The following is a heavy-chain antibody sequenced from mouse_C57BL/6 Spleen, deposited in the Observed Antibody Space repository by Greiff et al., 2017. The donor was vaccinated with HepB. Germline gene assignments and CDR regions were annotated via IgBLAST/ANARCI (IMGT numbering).Heavy chain of an antibody. V-gene: IGHV1-64*01. CDR1: GYTFTSYW. D-gene: IGHD2-13*01. J-gene: IGHJ2*01. Sequence: VQLQQPGAELVKPGASVKLSCKASGYTFTSYWMHWVKQRPGQGLEWIGMIHPNSGSTNYNEKFKSKATLTVDKSSSTAYMQLSSQTSEDSAVYYCALTRTSFDYWGQGTTLTVSS. CDR2: IHPNSGST. CDR3: ALTRTSFDY.